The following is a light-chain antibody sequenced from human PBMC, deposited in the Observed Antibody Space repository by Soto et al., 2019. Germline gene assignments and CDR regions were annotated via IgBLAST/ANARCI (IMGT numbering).Light chain of an antibody. CDR1: QSVDTTF. V-gene: IGKV3-20*01. J-gene: IGKJ1*01. Sequence: EIVLTQSPGSLSLSPGQRATLSCRASQSVDTTFFAWYQKNPGQAPRLLIYGASKRATGIPDRFSGSGSGTAFTLIISRLEPEDFAVYYCQQYMSSVTFGQGTKVEIK. CDR2: GAS. CDR3: QQYMSSVT.